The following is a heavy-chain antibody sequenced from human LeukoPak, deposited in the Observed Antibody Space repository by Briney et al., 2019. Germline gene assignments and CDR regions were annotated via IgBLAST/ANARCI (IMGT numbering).Heavy chain of an antibody. CDR3: ASRYCSGGSCYLDY. V-gene: IGHV3-21*01. CDR2: ISSSGDYT. D-gene: IGHD2-15*01. J-gene: IGHJ4*02. CDR1: GFTFSSYG. Sequence: PGGSLRLSCAASGFTFSSYGMNWVRQAPGKGLEWVSSISSSGDYTYYADSVKGRFTISRDNAKNSLYLQMNSLRAEDTAVYYCASRYCSGGSCYLDYWGQGTLVTVSS.